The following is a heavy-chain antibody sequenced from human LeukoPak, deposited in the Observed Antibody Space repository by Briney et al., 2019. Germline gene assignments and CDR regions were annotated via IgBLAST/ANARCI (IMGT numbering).Heavy chain of an antibody. CDR2: INHSGTT. J-gene: IGHJ3*02. D-gene: IGHD3-10*01. CDR1: GGSFSDYY. V-gene: IGHV4-34*01. Sequence: KPSETLSVTCAVYGGSFSDYYWSWIRQPPGKGLEWIGEINHSGTTNYNPSLKSRAIIIIDTPKNHFSLTLSSVTAADTAVYYCARSDGYGLVGIWGQGTMVTVSS. CDR3: ARSDGYGLVGI.